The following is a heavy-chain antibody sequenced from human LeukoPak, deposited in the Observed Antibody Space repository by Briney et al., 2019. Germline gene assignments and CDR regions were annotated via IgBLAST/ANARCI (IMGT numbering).Heavy chain of an antibody. V-gene: IGHV3-48*03. CDR3: TTRLIGAWDY. CDR1: GFIFSSYE. J-gene: IGHJ4*02. CDR2: ISSSGSTI. D-gene: IGHD3-16*01. Sequence: GGSLRLSCAASGFIFSSYEMNWVRQAPGKGLEWVSYISSSGSTIYYADSVKGRFTISRDNAKNSLYLQMNSLRAEDTAVYYCTTRLIGAWDYWGQGTLVTVSS.